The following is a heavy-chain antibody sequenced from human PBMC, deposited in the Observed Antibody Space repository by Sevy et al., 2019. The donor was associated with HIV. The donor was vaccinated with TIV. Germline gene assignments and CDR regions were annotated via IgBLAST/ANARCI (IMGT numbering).Heavy chain of an antibody. CDR3: TTDVSSGYYYGYYYYGMDV. V-gene: IGHV3-15*01. D-gene: IGHD3-22*01. J-gene: IGHJ6*02. Sequence: GGSLRRSCTASGFTFSNAWMSWVRQAPGKGLEWVGRIKSKTDGGTTDYAAPVKGRFTISRDDSKNTLYLQMNSLKTEDTAVYYCTTDVSSGYYYGYYYYGMDVWGQGTTVTVSS. CDR2: IKSKTDGGTT. CDR1: GFTFSNAW.